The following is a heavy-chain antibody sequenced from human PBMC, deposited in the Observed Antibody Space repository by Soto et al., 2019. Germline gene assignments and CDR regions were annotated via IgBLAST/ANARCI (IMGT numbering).Heavy chain of an antibody. CDR2: IKYDATST. CDR1: GFTFNKYW. CDR3: VRGALGSYYFDY. J-gene: IGHJ4*02. D-gene: IGHD3-16*01. V-gene: IGHV3-74*01. Sequence: PGGSLRLSCAASGFTFNKYWIHWVRQAPGTGLVWVSRIKYDATSTNYADSVKGRFSISRDNAQNTVYLQMSSLRGDDTAVYYCVRGALGSYYFDYWGQGTLVTVSS.